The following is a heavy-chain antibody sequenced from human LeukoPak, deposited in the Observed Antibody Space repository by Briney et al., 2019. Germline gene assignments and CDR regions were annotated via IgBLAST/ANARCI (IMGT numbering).Heavy chain of an antibody. CDR2: IYTSGSI. V-gene: IGHV4-4*07. Sequence: MASETLSLTCTVSGGSISSYYWSWIRQPAGKGLEWIGRIYTSGSINYNPSLKSRVTMSVDTSKNQFSLKLTSVTAADTAVYYCARAAGRGSTSGLDFDYWGQGTLVTVSS. CDR3: ARAAGRGSTSGLDFDY. D-gene: IGHD2-2*01. CDR1: GGSISSYY. J-gene: IGHJ4*02.